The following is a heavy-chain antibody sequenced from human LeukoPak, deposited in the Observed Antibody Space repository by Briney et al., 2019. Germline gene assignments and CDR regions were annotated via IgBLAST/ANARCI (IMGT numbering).Heavy chain of an antibody. V-gene: IGHV5-51*01. CDR2: IYPGDSDT. Sequence: GESLKISCKGSGYIFTSYWIGWVRQMPGKGLEWMGIIYPGDSDTRNSPSFQGQVTISADKSISTAYLQWSSLKASDTAMYYCARHPDYGDYASFIDSWGQGTLVTVSS. CDR3: ARHPDYGDYASFIDS. CDR1: GYIFTSYW. D-gene: IGHD4-17*01. J-gene: IGHJ4*02.